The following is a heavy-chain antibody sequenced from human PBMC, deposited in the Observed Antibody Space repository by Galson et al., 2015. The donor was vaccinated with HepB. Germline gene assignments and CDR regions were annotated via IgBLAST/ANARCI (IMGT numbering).Heavy chain of an antibody. CDR3: TTGRTETIAVAGTWTLPRYFDY. J-gene: IGHJ4*02. Sequence: SLRLSCAASGFTFSNAWMSWVRQAPGKGLEWVGRIKSKTDGGTTDYAAPVKGRFTISRDDSKNTLYLQMNSLKTEDTAVYYCTTGRTETIAVAGTWTLPRYFDYWGQGTLVTVSS. V-gene: IGHV3-15*01. CDR1: GFTFSNAW. D-gene: IGHD6-19*01. CDR2: IKSKTDGGTT.